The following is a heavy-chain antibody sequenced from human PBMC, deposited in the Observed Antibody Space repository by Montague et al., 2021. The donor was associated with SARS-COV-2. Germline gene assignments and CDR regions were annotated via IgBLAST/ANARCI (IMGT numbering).Heavy chain of an antibody. D-gene: IGHD1-1*01. CDR1: GYSIRSGDY. Sequence: SETLSLTCTGYGYSIRSGDYWSWIRQVRGKGLEWIGRIYRNGNTYYNPSLKIRVTISVDTSKNQFSLKLRSVTAEDTAVYYCARVSISYDTDDASYGMDVWGQGTTVTVSS. V-gene: IGHV4-38-2*02. CDR3: ARVSISYDTDDASYGMDV. J-gene: IGHJ6*02. CDR2: IYRNGNT.